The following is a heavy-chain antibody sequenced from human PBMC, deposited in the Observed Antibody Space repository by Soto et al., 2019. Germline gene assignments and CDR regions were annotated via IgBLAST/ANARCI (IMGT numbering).Heavy chain of an antibody. CDR2: LSDSGGSI. D-gene: IGHD3-22*01. J-gene: IGHJ5*02. CDR3: ARVIVVAQKYNWFDP. V-gene: IGHV3-23*01. Sequence: PGGSLRLSCTVSGFSVADYAMTWVRQAPGKGLEWVSGLSDSGGSIYYADSVKGRFTISRDNSKNTLYLQMNSLRAEDTAVYYCARVIVVAQKYNWFDPWGQGTLVTVSS. CDR1: GFSVADYA.